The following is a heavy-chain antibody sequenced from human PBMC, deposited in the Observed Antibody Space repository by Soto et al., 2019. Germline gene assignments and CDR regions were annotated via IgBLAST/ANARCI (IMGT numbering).Heavy chain of an antibody. CDR2: MNPNSGNT. V-gene: IGHV1-8*01. D-gene: IGHD3-10*01. CDR1: GSTFTSYD. Sequence: ASGHGSSTASGSTFTSYDLNWVRQATGQGLEWMGWMNPNSGNTGYAQKFQGRVTMTRNTSISTAYLELSSLRSEDTAVYYCARATMVNTSDYWGQVPWFTFSA. J-gene: IGHJ4*02. CDR3: ARATMVNTSDY.